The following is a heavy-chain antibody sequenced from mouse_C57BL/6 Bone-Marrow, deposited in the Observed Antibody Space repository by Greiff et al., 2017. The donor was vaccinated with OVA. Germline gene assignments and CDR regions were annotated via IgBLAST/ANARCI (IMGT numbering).Heavy chain of an antibody. V-gene: IGHV1-55*01. CDR1: GYTFTSYW. CDR2: IYPGSGST. CDR3: ARGSPYYFDY. J-gene: IGHJ2*01. Sequence: QVHVKQSGAELVKPGASVKMSCKASGYTFTSYWITWVKQRPGQGLEWIGDIYPGSGSTNYNGKFKSKATLTVDTSSSTAYMQLSSLTSEDSAVYYCARGSPYYFDYWGQGTTLTVSS.